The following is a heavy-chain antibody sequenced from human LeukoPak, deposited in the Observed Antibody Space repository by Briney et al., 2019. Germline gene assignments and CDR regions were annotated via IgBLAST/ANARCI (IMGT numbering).Heavy chain of an antibody. CDR2: INPNSGGT. D-gene: IGHD1-26*01. CDR3: ARDMWELPSDYYYDY. V-gene: IGHV1-2*02. Sequence: ASVKVSCKASGYTFTGYCIHWVRQAPGQGLEWVGWINPNSGGTNSAQKFQGRVTMTRDTSTSTAYMELSRLMSDDTAVYYCARDMWELPSDYYYDYWGQGTLVTVSS. CDR1: GYTFTGYC. J-gene: IGHJ4*02.